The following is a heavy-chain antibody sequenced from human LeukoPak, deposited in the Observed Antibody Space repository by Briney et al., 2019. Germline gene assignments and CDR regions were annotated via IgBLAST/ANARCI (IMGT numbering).Heavy chain of an antibody. CDR3: ARKNPTALRNNWFDP. D-gene: IGHD5-18*01. CDR2: INPGGSHI. Sequence: PGESLKISCKGSGYSFTNYWIAWVRQMPRKGLEWMGAINPGGSHIRYSPSFQGQVTISTDKSISTAYLQWSSLKASDTAIYYCARKNPTALRNNWFDPWGQGTLVTVSS. CDR1: GYSFTNYW. J-gene: IGHJ5*02. V-gene: IGHV5-51*01.